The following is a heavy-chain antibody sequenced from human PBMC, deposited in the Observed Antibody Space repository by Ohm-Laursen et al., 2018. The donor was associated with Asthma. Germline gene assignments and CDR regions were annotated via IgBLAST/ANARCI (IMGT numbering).Heavy chain of an antibody. V-gene: IGHV1-69*13. Sequence: ASVKVSCKASGGTFSSYAISWVRQAPRQGLEWMGGIIPIFGTANYAQKFQGRVTITADESTSTAYMELSSLRSEDTAVYYCARDYGYGYLDYWGQGTLVTVSS. J-gene: IGHJ4*02. CDR3: ARDYGYGYLDY. CDR2: IIPIFGTA. CDR1: GGTFSSYA. D-gene: IGHD2-15*01.